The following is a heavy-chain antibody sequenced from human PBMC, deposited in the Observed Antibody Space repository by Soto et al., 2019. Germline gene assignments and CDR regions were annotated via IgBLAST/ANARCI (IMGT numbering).Heavy chain of an antibody. Sequence: SETLSLTCTVSGGSISSGGYYWSWIRQHPGKGLEWIGYIYYSGSTYYNPSLKSRVTISVDTSKNQFSLKLTSVTAADTAVYYCARSGNHYDSSGYRDYWGQGTLVTVSS. D-gene: IGHD3-22*01. V-gene: IGHV4-31*03. CDR3: ARSGNHYDSSGYRDY. J-gene: IGHJ4*02. CDR2: IYYSGST. CDR1: GGSISSGGYY.